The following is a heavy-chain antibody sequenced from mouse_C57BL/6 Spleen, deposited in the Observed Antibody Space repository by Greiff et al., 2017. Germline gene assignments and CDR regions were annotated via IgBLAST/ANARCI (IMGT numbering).Heavy chain of an antibody. CDR2: IWRGGST. CDR1: GFSLTSYG. Sequence: VHLVESGPGLVQPSQSLSITCTVSGFSLTSYGVHWVRQSPGKGLEWLGVIWRGGSTDYNAAFMSRLSITKDNSKSHVFFKMNSLQADDTAIYYCAKRNYYGTDWYFDVWGTGTTVTVSS. CDR3: AKRNYYGTDWYFDV. D-gene: IGHD1-1*01. V-gene: IGHV2-5*01. J-gene: IGHJ1*03.